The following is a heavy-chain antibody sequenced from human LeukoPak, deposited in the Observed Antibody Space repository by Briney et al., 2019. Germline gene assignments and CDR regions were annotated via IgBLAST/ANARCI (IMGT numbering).Heavy chain of an antibody. CDR1: GGSISSGGYY. J-gene: IGHJ4*02. V-gene: IGHV4-31*03. CDR3: ARAKTEYSSSSHFDY. CDR2: IYYSGST. D-gene: IGHD6-6*01. Sequence: SQTLSLTCTVSGGSISSGGYYWSWIRQHPGKGLEWIGYIYYSGSTYYNPSLKSRVTISVDTSKNQFSLKLSSVTAADTAVYYCARAKTEYSSSSHFDYWGQGTLVTVSS.